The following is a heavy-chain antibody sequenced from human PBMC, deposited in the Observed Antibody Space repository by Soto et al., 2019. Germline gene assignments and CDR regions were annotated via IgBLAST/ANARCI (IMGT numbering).Heavy chain of an antibody. V-gene: IGHV3-23*01. D-gene: IGHD5-18*01. CDR1: GFTFSSYA. CDR2: ISGSGGST. Sequence: GGSLRLSCAASGFTFSSYAMSWVRQAPGKGLEWVSAISGSGGSTYYADSVKGRFTISRDNSKNTLYLQMNSLRAEDTAVYYCAKDLPHGNTAMVIPNAFDIWGQGTMVTVSS. CDR3: AKDLPHGNTAMVIPNAFDI. J-gene: IGHJ3*02.